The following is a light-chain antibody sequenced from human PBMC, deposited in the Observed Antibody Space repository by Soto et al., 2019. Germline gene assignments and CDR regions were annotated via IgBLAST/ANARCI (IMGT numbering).Light chain of an antibody. Sequence: QSALTQPASVSGSPGQSVTISCTGTSSDVGGYDYVSWYQQHPGTAPKLMLYEVNNRPSGVSNRFSGSKSDNTASLIISGLQTEDEADYYCSAYTSTSTLIFGTGTKLTVL. J-gene: IGLJ1*01. CDR3: SAYTSTSTLI. CDR1: SSDVGGYDY. CDR2: EVN. V-gene: IGLV2-14*01.